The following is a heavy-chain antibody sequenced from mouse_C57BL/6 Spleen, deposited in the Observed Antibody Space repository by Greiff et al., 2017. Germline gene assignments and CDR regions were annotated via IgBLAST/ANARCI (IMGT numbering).Heavy chain of an antibody. J-gene: IGHJ2*01. D-gene: IGHD1-2*01. CDR2: LWSGGST. Sequence: QVQLQQSGPGLVQPSQSLSITCTVSGFSLTSYGVHWVRQPPGKGLEWLGVLWSGGSTDYNAAFISSLSISKNNSKSQVFFKMNSLQADDTAIYYCAKGARTSYYFDYWGQGTTLTVSS. CDR1: GFSLTSYG. CDR3: AKGARTSYYFDY. V-gene: IGHV2-4*01.